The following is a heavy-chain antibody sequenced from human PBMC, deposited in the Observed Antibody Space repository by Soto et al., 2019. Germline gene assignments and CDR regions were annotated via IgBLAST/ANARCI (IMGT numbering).Heavy chain of an antibody. CDR1: GGSITSDY. CDR3: ARQGFGQLHGLVDV. D-gene: IGHD3-10*01. CDR2: INHSGLT. J-gene: IGHJ6*02. Sequence: SETLSLTCSVSGGSITSDYCSWFRQPPGKGLEWIGYINHSGLTSYNPSLKSRVTMSVDTSKNQFSLKVNSVTAADTALYYCARQGFGQLHGLVDVWGPGTTVTVSS. V-gene: IGHV4-59*08.